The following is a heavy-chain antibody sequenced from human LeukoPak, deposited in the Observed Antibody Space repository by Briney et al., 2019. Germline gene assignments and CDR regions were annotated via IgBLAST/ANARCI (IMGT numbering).Heavy chain of an antibody. J-gene: IGHJ4*02. CDR1: GFIFSDYY. Sequence: PGGSLRLSCAASGFIFSDYYMSWIRQAPGKGLEWVSYVSSSGSTMYYADSVKGRFTVSRDNSKNTLYLQMSSLRAEDTAVYYCAKDERNWNYNLASQTYDWGQGTLVTVSS. CDR3: AKDERNWNYNLASQTYD. D-gene: IGHD1-7*01. CDR2: VSSSGSTM. V-gene: IGHV3-11*01.